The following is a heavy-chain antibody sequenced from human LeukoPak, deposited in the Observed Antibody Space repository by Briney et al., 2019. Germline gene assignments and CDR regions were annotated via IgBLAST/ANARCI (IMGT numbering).Heavy chain of an antibody. CDR2: INAGNGNT. CDR1: GYTFTSYA. J-gene: IGHJ4*02. D-gene: IGHD6-19*01. Sequence: ASVKVSCKASGYTFTSYAMHWVRQAPGQRLEWMGWINAGNGNTKYSQKFKGRVTITRDTSASTAYMELSSLRSEDTAVYYCARESGYSSGWYIPHFDYWGQGTLVTVSS. V-gene: IGHV1-3*01. CDR3: ARESGYSSGWYIPHFDY.